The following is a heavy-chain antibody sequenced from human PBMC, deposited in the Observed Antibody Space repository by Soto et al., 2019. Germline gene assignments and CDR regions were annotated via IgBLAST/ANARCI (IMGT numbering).Heavy chain of an antibody. J-gene: IGHJ4*02. V-gene: IGHV1-2*02. CDR3: ARDSGYIYGLPDY. CDR2: INPKGGET. CDR1: GYTFDAYY. Sequence: ASVKVSCKASGYTFDAYYIIWVRQAPGQGPEWMGWINPKGGETNYAQRFQDRVTLTTDTSISAAYMELSGLRSDDTALYYCARDSGYIYGLPDYWGQGTLVTVSS. D-gene: IGHD5-12*01.